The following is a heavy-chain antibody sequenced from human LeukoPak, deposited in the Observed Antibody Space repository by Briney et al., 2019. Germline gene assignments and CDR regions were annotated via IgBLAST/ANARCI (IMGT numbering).Heavy chain of an antibody. J-gene: IGHJ4*02. D-gene: IGHD3-22*01. CDR2: ISASGATT. Sequence: PGGSLRLSCAASGFTFSSYWMSWVRQAPGKGLEWVSVISASGATTDYADSVKGRFTISRDNSKNTLYLQMNSLRAEDTAVYYCTKGSYYDNSGRAYFDYWGQGTLVTVSS. CDR1: GFTFSSYW. V-gene: IGHV3-23*01. CDR3: TKGSYYDNSGRAYFDY.